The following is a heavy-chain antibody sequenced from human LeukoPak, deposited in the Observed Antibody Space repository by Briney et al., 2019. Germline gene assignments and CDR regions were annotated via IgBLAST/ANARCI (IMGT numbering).Heavy chain of an antibody. Sequence: SETLTLTCAVYGESFDRFYWNWIRQSPGKGLEWLGEVNYSGGSDYNPALESRIAISADASKRHFSLKLTSVTAADTAVYYCAIRLTTSRLATATTWFDPWGQGTLVSVSS. D-gene: IGHD1-1*01. V-gene: IGHV4-34*01. J-gene: IGHJ5*02. CDR1: GESFDRFY. CDR3: AIRLTTSRLATATTWFDP. CDR2: VNYSGGS.